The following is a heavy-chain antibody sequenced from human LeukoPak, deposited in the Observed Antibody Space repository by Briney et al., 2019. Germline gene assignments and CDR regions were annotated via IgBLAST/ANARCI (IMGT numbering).Heavy chain of an antibody. D-gene: IGHD3-10*01. CDR1: GFIFSGYG. CDR3: GKGGYYGSGSYSNTPFDY. J-gene: IGHJ4*02. Sequence: GGSLRLSCAASGFIFSGYGMHWFRQAPGKGLEWVAFIRDDGSNKYYADSVKGRFTIYRDNSKNTLYLQMNSLGAEDTAVYYCGKGGYYGSGSYSNTPFDYWGQGTLVTVSS. V-gene: IGHV3-30*02. CDR2: IRDDGSNK.